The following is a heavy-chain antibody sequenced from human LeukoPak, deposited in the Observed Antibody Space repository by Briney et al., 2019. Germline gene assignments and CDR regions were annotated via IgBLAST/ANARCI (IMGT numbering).Heavy chain of an antibody. CDR3: TTELWFGDY. Sequence: GGSLRLSCAASGFTFSNAWMSWVRQAPGKGLXXXGRIKSKTDGGTTDYAAPVKGRFTISRDDSKNTLYLQMNSLKTEDTAVYYCTTELWFGDYWGQGTLVTVSS. J-gene: IGHJ4*02. CDR2: IKSKTDGGTT. CDR1: GFTFSNAW. V-gene: IGHV3-15*01. D-gene: IGHD3-10*01.